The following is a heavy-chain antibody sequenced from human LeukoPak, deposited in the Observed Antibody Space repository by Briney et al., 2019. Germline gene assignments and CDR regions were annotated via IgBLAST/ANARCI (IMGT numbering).Heavy chain of an antibody. CDR1: GYTFTGYY. J-gene: IGHJ5*02. Sequence: ASVKVSCKASGYTFTGYYMHWVRQAPGQGLEWMGWINPNSGGTNYAQKFQGRVTMTTDTSTSTAYMELRSLRSDDTAVYYCARTRYSGYDKGGVWFDPWGQGTLVTVSS. CDR2: INPNSGGT. V-gene: IGHV1-2*02. D-gene: IGHD5-12*01. CDR3: ARTRYSGYDKGGVWFDP.